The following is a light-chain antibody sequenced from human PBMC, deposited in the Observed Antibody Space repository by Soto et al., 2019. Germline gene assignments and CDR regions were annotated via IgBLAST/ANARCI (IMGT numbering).Light chain of an antibody. CDR3: QQYNNWPPLIT. CDR2: GAS. CDR1: QSVSSN. Sequence: EIVMTQSPATLSVSPGERATLSCRASQSVSSNLAWYQQKPGQAPRLLIYGASTRATGIPARFSGSGSGTEFTLTISSLQSEDFAVYYCQQYNNWPPLITFSPGTKVDIK. V-gene: IGKV3-15*01. J-gene: IGKJ3*01.